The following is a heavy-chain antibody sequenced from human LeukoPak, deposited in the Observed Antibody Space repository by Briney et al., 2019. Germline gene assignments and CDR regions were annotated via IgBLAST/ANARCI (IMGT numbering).Heavy chain of an antibody. CDR2: ISSSGSTI. CDR3: ARESYYYDSSGYYVYYFDY. CDR1: GFTFSDYY. J-gene: IGHJ4*02. V-gene: IGHV3-11*01. D-gene: IGHD3-22*01. Sequence: GGSLRLSCAASGFTFSDYYMSWIRQAPGKGLEWVPYISSSGSTIYYADSVKGRFTISRDNAKNSLYLQMNSLRAEDTAVYYCARESYYYDSSGYYVYYFDYWGQGTLVTVSS.